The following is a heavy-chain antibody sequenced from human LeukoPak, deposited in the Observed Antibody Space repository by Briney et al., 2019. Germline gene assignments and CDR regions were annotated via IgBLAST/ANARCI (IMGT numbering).Heavy chain of an antibody. J-gene: IGHJ4*02. V-gene: IGHV3-15*01. CDR1: ELILRNAW. CDR3: TTYSSSWHDY. Sequence: PGGPLGLSVAASELILRNAWMGWARKAPGKGRKGVGRIKSKTDGGTTDYAAPVKGRFTISRDDSKNTLYLQMNSLKTEDTAVYYCTTYSSSWHDYWGQGTLVTVSS. CDR2: IKSKTDGGTT. D-gene: IGHD6-13*01.